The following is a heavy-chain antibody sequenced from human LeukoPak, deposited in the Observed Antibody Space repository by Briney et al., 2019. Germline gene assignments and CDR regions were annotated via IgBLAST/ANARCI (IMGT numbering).Heavy chain of an antibody. Sequence: GGSLRLSCAASGFTFSSYAMSWVRQAPGKGLEWVSAISGSGGSTYYADSVKGRFTISRDNSKYTLYLQMNSLRAEDTAVYYCAKLNTPIEGYSYGYEYFQHWGQGTLVTVSS. J-gene: IGHJ1*01. V-gene: IGHV3-23*01. D-gene: IGHD5-18*01. CDR1: GFTFSSYA. CDR2: ISGSGGST. CDR3: AKLNTPIEGYSYGYEYFQH.